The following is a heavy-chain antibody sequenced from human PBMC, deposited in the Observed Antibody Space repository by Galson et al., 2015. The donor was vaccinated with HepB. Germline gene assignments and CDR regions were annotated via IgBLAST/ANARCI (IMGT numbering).Heavy chain of an antibody. CDR2: IRYDGSNK. D-gene: IGHD2-2*01. CDR1: GFTFSSYG. V-gene: IGHV3-30*02. J-gene: IGHJ5*02. CDR3: ARGRQPAAVSCEFDP. Sequence: SLRLSCAASGFTFSSYGMHWVRQAPGKGLEWVAFIRYDGSNKYYADSVKGRFTISRDNSKNTLFLQMNSLRAEDTAVYYCARGRQPAAVSCEFDPWGQGTLVTVSS.